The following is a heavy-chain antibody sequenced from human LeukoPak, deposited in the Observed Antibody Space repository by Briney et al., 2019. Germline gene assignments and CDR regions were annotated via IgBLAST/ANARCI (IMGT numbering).Heavy chain of an antibody. J-gene: IGHJ4*02. D-gene: IGHD4-23*01. Sequence: GGSLRLSCVGSGFTFSSFGLYWVRQAPGKGLEWVAVISNDGSYKFYADSVMGRITISRDNSKNTLYLEMNSLRGEDTAVYYCAKDPVGRRWFLDQWGQGTLVTVSS. CDR3: AKDPVGRRWFLDQ. V-gene: IGHV3-30*18. CDR1: GFTFSSFG. CDR2: ISNDGSYK.